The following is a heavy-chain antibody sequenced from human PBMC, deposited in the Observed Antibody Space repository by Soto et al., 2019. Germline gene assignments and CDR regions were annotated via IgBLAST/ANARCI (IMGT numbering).Heavy chain of an antibody. CDR2: MNPDSGNT. V-gene: IGHV1-8*01. Sequence: QEQLVQSGAEVKKPGAPVKVSCKASGYTFSNYNINWVRQASGQGLEWMGWMNPDSGNTGYAEKCQGRVTMTRNRSISTAYMELSGPRSEDTAVYYCAREAASDPSFYYHYMDVWGKGTTVTVSS. J-gene: IGHJ6*03. CDR3: AREAASDPSFYYHYMDV. D-gene: IGHD6-25*01. CDR1: GYTFSNYN.